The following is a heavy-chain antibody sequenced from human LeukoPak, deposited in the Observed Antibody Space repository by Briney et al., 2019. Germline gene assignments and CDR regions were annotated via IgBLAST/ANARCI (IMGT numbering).Heavy chain of an antibody. CDR3: AKDKAQCSRTSCYEEGFDY. D-gene: IGHD2-2*01. CDR2: ISSSGSTI. CDR1: GFTFSRYE. Sequence: GGSLRLSCAASGFTFSRYEMNWVRQAPRKGLEWVSYISSSGSTIYYADSVKGRFTISRDNDKDSLYLQMNSLRAEDTAVYYCAKDKAQCSRTSCYEEGFDYWGQGTLVTVSS. J-gene: IGHJ4*02. V-gene: IGHV3-48*03.